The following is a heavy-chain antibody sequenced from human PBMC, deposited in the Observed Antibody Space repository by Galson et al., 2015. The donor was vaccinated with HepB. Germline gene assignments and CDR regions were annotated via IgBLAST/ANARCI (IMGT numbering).Heavy chain of an antibody. CDR3: AKDEGLLPGF. CDR2: ISYDGSNK. J-gene: IGHJ1*01. Sequence: LRLSCAASGFTFSSYGMHWVRQAPGKGLEWVAVISYDGSNKYYADSVKGRFTISRDNSKNTLYLQMNSLRAEDTAVYYCAKDEGLLPGFWGQGTLVTVSS. V-gene: IGHV3-30*18. D-gene: IGHD3-10*01. CDR1: GFTFSSYG.